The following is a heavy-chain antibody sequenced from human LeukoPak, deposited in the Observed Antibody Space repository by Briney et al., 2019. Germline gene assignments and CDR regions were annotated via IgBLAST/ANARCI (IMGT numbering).Heavy chain of an antibody. CDR1: GGSISSGGYY. D-gene: IGHD6-25*01. CDR3: ARRLRIAARTFDY. Sequence: SETLSLTCTVSGGSISSGGYYWSWLRQPPGKGLEWIGYIYHSGSTYYNPSLKSRVTISVDRSKNQFSLKLSSVTAADTAVYYCARRLRIAARTFDYWGQGTLVTVSS. CDR2: IYHSGST. V-gene: IGHV4-30-2*01. J-gene: IGHJ4*02.